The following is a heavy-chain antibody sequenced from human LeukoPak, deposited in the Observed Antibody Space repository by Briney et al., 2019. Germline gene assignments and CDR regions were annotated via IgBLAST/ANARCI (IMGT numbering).Heavy chain of an antibody. D-gene: IGHD2-8*01. J-gene: IGHJ1*01. Sequence: PSETLSLTCTMSGGSISPYYWSWIRQPPGKGLEWIGYIYHSGSTYYNPSLKSRVTISVDRSKNQFPLKLSSVTAADTAVYYCARGACTNGVCYRYFQHWGQGTLVTVSS. CDR3: ARGACTNGVCYRYFQH. CDR1: GGSISPYY. CDR2: IYHSGST. V-gene: IGHV4-59*12.